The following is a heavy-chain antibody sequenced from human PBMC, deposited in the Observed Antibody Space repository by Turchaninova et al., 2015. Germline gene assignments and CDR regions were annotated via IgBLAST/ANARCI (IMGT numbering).Heavy chain of an antibody. Sequence: QVQLQQWGAGLLKPSETLSLTCAVYGESFSGHYWSWIRQSPGKGLEWIGKINHVGNTNYNPSLKSRVTISVDTSKRQFSLRLISVTAADTAVYYCAREKWLRDQPLFDYWGQGTLVTVSS. CDR2: INHVGNT. CDR3: AREKWLRDQPLFDY. J-gene: IGHJ4*02. CDR1: GESFSGHY. V-gene: IGHV4-34*02. D-gene: IGHD5-12*01.